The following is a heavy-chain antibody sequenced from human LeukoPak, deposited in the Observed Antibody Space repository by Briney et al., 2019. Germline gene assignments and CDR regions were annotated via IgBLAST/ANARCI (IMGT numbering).Heavy chain of an antibody. Sequence: KPSETLSLTCTVSGGSISSYYWSWIRQPPGKALERIGYIYYSGSTNYNPSLKSRVTISVDTSKNQFSLKLSSVTAADTAVYFCAGGTGDAFDIWGQGTMVTVSS. CDR3: AGGTGDAFDI. V-gene: IGHV4-59*01. CDR1: GGSISSYY. J-gene: IGHJ3*02. CDR2: IYYSGST.